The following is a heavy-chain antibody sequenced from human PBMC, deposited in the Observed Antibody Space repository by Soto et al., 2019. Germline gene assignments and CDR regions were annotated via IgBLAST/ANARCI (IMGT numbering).Heavy chain of an antibody. D-gene: IGHD1-1*01. J-gene: IGHJ6*02. V-gene: IGHV1-69*13. CDR1: GGTFSSYA. Sequence: SVKVSCKASGGTFSSYAISWVRQAPGQGLEWMGGIIPIFGTANYAQKFQGRVTITADESTSTAYMELSSLRSEDTAVYYCARLNDYYYYGMDVWGQGAAVTVSS. CDR3: ARLNDYYYYGMDV. CDR2: IIPIFGTA.